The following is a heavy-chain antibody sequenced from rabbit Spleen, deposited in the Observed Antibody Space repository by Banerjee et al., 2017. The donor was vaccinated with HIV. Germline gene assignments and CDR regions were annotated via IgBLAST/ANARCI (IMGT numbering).Heavy chain of an antibody. CDR2: IYAGDSGST. CDR1: GIDFSSFYY. Sequence: EQLEESGGGLVKPEGSLTLTCKASGIDFSSFYYMCWVRQAPGKGLELIACIYAGDSGSTYYASWAKGRFTISKTSSTTVTLQMTSLTAADTATYFCARRANGFGYGYGLWGPGTLVTVS. CDR3: ARRANGFGYGYGL. D-gene: IGHD6-1*01. J-gene: IGHJ4*01. V-gene: IGHV1S45*01.